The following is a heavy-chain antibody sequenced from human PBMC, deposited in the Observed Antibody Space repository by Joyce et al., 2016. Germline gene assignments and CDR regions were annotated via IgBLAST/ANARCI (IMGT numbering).Heavy chain of an antibody. CDR1: GYTFTSYD. CDR3: ARRSCSGGSCYGEYYYYYNGMDV. CDR2: MNPNSGNT. Sequence: QVQLVQSGAEVKKPGASVKVSCKASGYTFTSYDINWVRQATGQGREWMGWMNPNSGNTGYAKKIQGTVTMSRNTSISTAYMGLSSLRSEDTAVYYCARRSCSGGSCYGEYYYYYNGMDVWGQGTTVTVSS. J-gene: IGHJ6*02. V-gene: IGHV1-8*01. D-gene: IGHD2-15*01.